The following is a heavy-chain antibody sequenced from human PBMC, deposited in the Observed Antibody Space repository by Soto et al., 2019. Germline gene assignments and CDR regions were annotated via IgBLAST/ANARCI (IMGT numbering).Heavy chain of an antibody. CDR2: ISSSSSYI. CDR3: PRELVGATSKGDNWFDP. CDR1: GFAFGSYG. D-gene: IGHD1-26*01. Sequence: GGSLRLSXKASGFAFGSYGMNLVRQAPGRELEWVSSISSSSSYIYYADSVKGRFTISRGNAKNSLYLQMNSLRAEDTAVYYCPRELVGATSKGDNWFDPWGQGTLVTVSS. J-gene: IGHJ5*02. V-gene: IGHV3-21*01.